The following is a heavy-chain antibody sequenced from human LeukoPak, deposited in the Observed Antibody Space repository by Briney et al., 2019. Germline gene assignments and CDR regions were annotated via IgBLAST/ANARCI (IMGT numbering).Heavy chain of an antibody. CDR1: GYNFTGYY. Sequence: ASEKVSCKASGYNFTGYYLHWVRQAPGQGLEWMGWIHPNSGGTNYAQKFQGRVTMTRDTSISTAYMELSSLRSDDTAVYYCARLAAVPGWGQGTLVTVSS. CDR2: IHPNSGGT. J-gene: IGHJ1*01. CDR3: ARLAAVPG. V-gene: IGHV1-2*02. D-gene: IGHD6-19*01.